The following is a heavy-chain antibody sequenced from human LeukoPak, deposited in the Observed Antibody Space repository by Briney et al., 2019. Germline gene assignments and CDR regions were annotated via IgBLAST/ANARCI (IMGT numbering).Heavy chain of an antibody. CDR2: IYYSGST. D-gene: IGHD1-26*01. CDR3: ARGDVKWELPDY. CDR1: GGSISSYY. J-gene: IGHJ4*02. V-gene: IGHV4-59*01. Sequence: SETLSLTCTVSGGSISSYYWSWIRQPPGKGLEWIGYIYYSGSTNHNPSLKSRVTISVDTSKNQFSLKLSSVTAADTAVYYCARGDVKWELPDYWGQGTLVTVSS.